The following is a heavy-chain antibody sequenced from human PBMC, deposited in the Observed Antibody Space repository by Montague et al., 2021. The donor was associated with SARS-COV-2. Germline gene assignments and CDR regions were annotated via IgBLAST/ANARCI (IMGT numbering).Heavy chain of an antibody. CDR2: IYHSGST. D-gene: IGHD5-24*01. CDR1: GGSITTNNW. CDR3: AREGSRDGYNEGFDY. J-gene: IGHJ4*02. Sequence: SETLSLTCAVSGGSITTNNWWNWVRQSPGKGLEWIGEIYHSGSTNYNPSLKSRVTLSVDRSTNQFSLSLTSVTAADTAVYYCAREGSRDGYNEGFDYWGQGTLVTVSS. V-gene: IGHV4-4*02.